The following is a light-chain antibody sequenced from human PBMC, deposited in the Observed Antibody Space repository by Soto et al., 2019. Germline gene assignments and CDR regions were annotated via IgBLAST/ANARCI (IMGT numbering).Light chain of an antibody. J-gene: IGKJ1*01. Sequence: EIVLTQALGTLSLSPGEGATLSCRASQSISSSYLAWYQHNRGQAPRLLIYGASTRAAGTPDRFSGSGSGTDFTLTISRLEPEDFAVYYCQQYGSSRWTFGQGTKVDIK. CDR1: QSISSSY. CDR2: GAS. V-gene: IGKV3-20*01. CDR3: QQYGSSRWT.